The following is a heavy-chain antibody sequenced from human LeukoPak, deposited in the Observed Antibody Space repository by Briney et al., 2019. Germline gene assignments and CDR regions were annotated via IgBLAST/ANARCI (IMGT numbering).Heavy chain of an antibody. J-gene: IGHJ5*02. CDR3: ARDSAILTGYYGWFDP. D-gene: IGHD3-9*01. Sequence: PSETLSLTCTVSGGSISSGGYYWSWIRQHPGKGLEWIGYIYYSGSTYYNPSLKSRVTISVDTSKNQFSLKLSSVTAADTAVYYCARDSAILTGYYGWFDPWGQGTLVTVSS. CDR1: GGSISSGGYY. CDR2: IYYSGST. V-gene: IGHV4-31*03.